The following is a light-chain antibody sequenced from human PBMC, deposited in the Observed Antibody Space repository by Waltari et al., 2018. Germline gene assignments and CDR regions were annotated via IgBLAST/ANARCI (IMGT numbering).Light chain of an antibody. Sequence: QLVGPQSPSVSASPGASLKLTCTLRRGHGSYALAWHHQQAQKGPRFLLRVNSDGSHNKGDAVPYRFSGSSSGAERYLIISSLQSEDEADYYCQTWDTDIVVFGGGTKLTV. CDR2: VNSDGSH. V-gene: IGLV4-69*01. CDR1: RGHGSYA. CDR3: QTWDTDIVV. J-gene: IGLJ2*01.